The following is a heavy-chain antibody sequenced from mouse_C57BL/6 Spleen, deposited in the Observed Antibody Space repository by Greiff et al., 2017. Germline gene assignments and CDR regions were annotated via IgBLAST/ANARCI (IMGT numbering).Heavy chain of an antibody. J-gene: IGHJ2*01. CDR3: ARGYYGGSYDY. D-gene: IGHD1-1*01. CDR2: ILPGSGNT. V-gene: IGHV1-9*01. CDR1: GYTFTGYW. Sequence: VQLQESGAELMKPGASVKLSCKATGYTFTGYWIEWVKQRTGHGLEWIGEILPGSGNTNYNEKFKGKATFTADPSSNTAYMQLSSLTTEDSAIYYCARGYYGGSYDYWGQGTTLTVSS.